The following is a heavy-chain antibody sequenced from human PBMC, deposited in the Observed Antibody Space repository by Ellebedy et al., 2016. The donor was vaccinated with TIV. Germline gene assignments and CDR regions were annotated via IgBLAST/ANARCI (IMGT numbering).Heavy chain of an antibody. CDR2: IHTGGAA. V-gene: IGHV3-66*01. D-gene: IGHD1-1*01. CDR3: ARIRGGTGQYGMDV. CDR1: GFTVSTYY. Sequence: GESLKISCAASGFTVSTYYMTWVRQAPGKGLEWVSVIHTGGAAYYADSVRGRFTISRDNSKNTIYVQMNSLRTEDTAVYYCARIRGGTGQYGMDVWGQGATVTVSS. J-gene: IGHJ6*02.